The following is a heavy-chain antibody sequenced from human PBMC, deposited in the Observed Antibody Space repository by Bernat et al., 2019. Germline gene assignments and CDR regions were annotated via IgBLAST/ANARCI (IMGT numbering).Heavy chain of an antibody. CDR3: AGAVAGTAYYGMDV. V-gene: IGHV1-2*04. CDR1: GYTFTGYY. Sequence: QVQLVQSGAEVKKPGASVKVSCKASGYTFTGYYMHWVRQAPGQGLEWMGWINPNSGGTNYAQKCEGWVTMTGDTYSSAAYMGLSRLRSDDTAVYYCAGAVAGTAYYGMDVWGQGTTVTVSS. J-gene: IGHJ6*02. D-gene: IGHD6-19*01. CDR2: INPNSGGT.